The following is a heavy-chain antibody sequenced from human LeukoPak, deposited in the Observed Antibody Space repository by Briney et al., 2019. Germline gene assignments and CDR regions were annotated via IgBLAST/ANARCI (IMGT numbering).Heavy chain of an antibody. Sequence: SVKVSCKASGGTFSSYAISWVRQAPGQGLEWMGGIIPIFGTANYAQKFQGRVTITADESTSTAYMELSSLRSEDTAVYYCARSPILTGYPPPPRFDYWGQGTLVTVSS. CDR1: GGTFSSYA. CDR3: ARSPILTGYPPPPRFDY. CDR2: IIPIFGTA. D-gene: IGHD3-9*01. J-gene: IGHJ4*02. V-gene: IGHV1-69*13.